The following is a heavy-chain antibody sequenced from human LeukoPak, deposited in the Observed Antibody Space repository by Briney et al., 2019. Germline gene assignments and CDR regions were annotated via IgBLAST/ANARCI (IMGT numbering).Heavy chain of an antibody. V-gene: IGHV4-59*01. CDR2: IYYSGST. CDR1: GGSISSYY. CDR3: ARVTYYYDSSGRTNWFDP. D-gene: IGHD3-22*01. J-gene: IGHJ5*02. Sequence: SETLSLTCTVSGGSISSYYWSWIRQPPGKGLEWIGYIYYSGSTNHNPSLKSRVTISVDTSKNQFSLKLSSVTAADTAVYYCARVTYYYDSSGRTNWFDPWGQGTLVTVSS.